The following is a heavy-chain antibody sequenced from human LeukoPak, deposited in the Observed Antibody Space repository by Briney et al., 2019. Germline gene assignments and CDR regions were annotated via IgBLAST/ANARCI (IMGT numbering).Heavy chain of an antibody. CDR1: GGSFSGYY. CDR3: ARRYRWYGSGTAFDY. D-gene: IGHD3-10*01. CDR2: INHSGST. Sequence: PSETLSLTCAVYGGSFSGYYWSWIRQPPGKGLERIGEINHSGSTNYNPSLKSRVTISVDTSKNQFSLKLSSVTAADTAVYYCARRYRWYGSGTAFDYWGQGTLVTVSS. J-gene: IGHJ4*02. V-gene: IGHV4-34*01.